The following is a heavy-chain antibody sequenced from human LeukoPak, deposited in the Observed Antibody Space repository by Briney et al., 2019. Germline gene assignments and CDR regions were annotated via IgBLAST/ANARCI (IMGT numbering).Heavy chain of an antibody. Sequence: PSETLSLTCTVSGVSISSNYWSWIRLPPGKGLEWIGYIYYSGSSNYNPSLKSRVTMSVDTSKNQFSLKLTSVTAADTAVYYCARRLRQNLFDPWGQGTLVTVSS. V-gene: IGHV4-59*08. J-gene: IGHJ5*02. CDR3: ARRLRQNLFDP. CDR2: IYYSGSS. CDR1: GVSISSNY. D-gene: IGHD4-17*01.